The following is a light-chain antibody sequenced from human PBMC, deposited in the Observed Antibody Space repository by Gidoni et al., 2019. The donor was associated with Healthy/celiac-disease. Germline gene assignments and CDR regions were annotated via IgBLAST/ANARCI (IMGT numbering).Light chain of an antibody. J-gene: IGKJ1*01. CDR2: LGS. V-gene: IGKV2-28*01. Sequence: MTQSPLSLPVTHGAPASISCRSSQSLLHSNGYNYLDWYLQKPGQSPQLLIYLGSNRASGVPDRFSGSGSGTDFTLKISRVEAEDVGVYYCMQALQTPRTFGQGTKVEIK. CDR3: MQALQTPRT. CDR1: QSLLHSNGYNY.